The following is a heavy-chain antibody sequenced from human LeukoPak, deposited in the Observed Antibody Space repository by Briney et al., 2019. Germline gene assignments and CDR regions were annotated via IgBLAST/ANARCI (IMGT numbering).Heavy chain of an antibody. CDR3: ARGGHYYDSSGPFDY. Sequence: PGGSLRLSCAASGFTFSSYAMSWVRQAPGKGLEWVSGINWNGGSTGYADSVKGRFTISRDNAKNSLYLQMNSLRAEDTALYYCARGGHYYDSSGPFDYWGQGTLVTVSS. CDR1: GFTFSSYA. J-gene: IGHJ4*02. CDR2: INWNGGST. D-gene: IGHD3-22*01. V-gene: IGHV3-20*04.